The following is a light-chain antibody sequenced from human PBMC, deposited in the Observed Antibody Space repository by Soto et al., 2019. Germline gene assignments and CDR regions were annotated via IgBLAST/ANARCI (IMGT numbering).Light chain of an antibody. Sequence: QSVLTQPPSASGSPGQSVAISCTGTSSDVGGYNYVSWHQQHPGKAPKLMIYEVNKRPSGVPDRFSGSKSGNTASLTVPGLQAEDEADYYCSSYAGSSNVFGTGTKVTVL. V-gene: IGLV2-8*01. CDR2: EVN. CDR3: SSYAGSSNV. CDR1: SSDVGGYNY. J-gene: IGLJ1*01.